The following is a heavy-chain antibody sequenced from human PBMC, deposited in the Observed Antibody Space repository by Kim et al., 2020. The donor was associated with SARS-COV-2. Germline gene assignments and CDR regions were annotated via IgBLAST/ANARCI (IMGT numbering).Heavy chain of an antibody. CDR1: GFTFSSYS. Sequence: GGSLRLSCAASGFTFSSYSMNWVRQAPGKGLESVSSISSSSSYIYYADSVKGRFTISRDNAKNSLYLQMNSLRAEDTAVYYCASLGEDYGSGRLGYYYGMGVWGQGTTVTVSS. CDR3: ASLGEDYGSGRLGYYYGMGV. CDR2: ISSSSSYI. V-gene: IGHV3-21*01. J-gene: IGHJ6*01. D-gene: IGHD3-10*01.